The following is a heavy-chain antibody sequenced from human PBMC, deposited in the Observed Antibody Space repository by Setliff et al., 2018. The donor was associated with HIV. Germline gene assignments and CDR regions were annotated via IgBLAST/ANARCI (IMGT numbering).Heavy chain of an antibody. Sequence: RLETLSLTCTVSGASISNHFWSWIRQPPGKGLEWIAYISYNGDTNSSPSLKNRVTISVDMSKNQFSLRLGSVTAADTAVYYCARAEGATYYNFSYYYGMDVWGQGTTVTVSS. J-gene: IGHJ6*02. CDR2: ISYNGDT. CDR1: GASISNHF. V-gene: IGHV4-59*11. CDR3: ARAEGATYYNFSYYYGMDV. D-gene: IGHD3-3*01.